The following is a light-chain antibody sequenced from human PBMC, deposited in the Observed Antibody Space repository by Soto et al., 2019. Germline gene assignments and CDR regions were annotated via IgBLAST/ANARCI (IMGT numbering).Light chain of an antibody. V-gene: IGLV1-51*01. J-gene: IGLJ2*01. CDR2: DNN. CDR3: GTWDSSLNVGV. CDR1: SSNIGNNY. Sequence: SVLTQPPSVSAAPGQKVTISCSGSSSNIGNNYVSWYQQLPGTAPKLLIYDNNKRPSGIPDRFSGSKSGTSATLGITGLQTGDEADYYCGTWDSSLNVGVFGGGTKLTVL.